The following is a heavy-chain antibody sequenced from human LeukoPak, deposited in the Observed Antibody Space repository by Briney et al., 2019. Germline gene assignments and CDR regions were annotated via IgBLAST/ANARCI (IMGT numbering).Heavy chain of an antibody. D-gene: IGHD6-6*01. Sequence: ASVKVSCKASGYTFTSYGISWVRQAPGQGLEWMGWISAYNGNTNYAQKLQGRVTMTTDTSTSTAYMELRSLRSDDTAVYYCAKEFEYSSSGLPGYWGQGTLVTVSS. V-gene: IGHV1-18*01. CDR1: GYTFTSYG. CDR2: ISAYNGNT. J-gene: IGHJ4*02. CDR3: AKEFEYSSSGLPGY.